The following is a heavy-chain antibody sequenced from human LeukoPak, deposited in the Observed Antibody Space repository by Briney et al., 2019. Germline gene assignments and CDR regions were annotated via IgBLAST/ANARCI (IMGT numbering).Heavy chain of an antibody. CDR2: IYYSGST. D-gene: IGHD2-2*01. CDR3: ARRSLCSSTSCYAFDI. J-gene: IGHJ3*02. Sequence: SETLSLTCTVSGDSISSHYWSWIRQPPGKGLEWIGSIYYSGSTNYNPSLKSRVTILVDTSKNQFSLKLSSVTAADTAVYYCARRSLCSSTSCYAFDIWGQGTMVTVSS. CDR1: GDSISSHY. V-gene: IGHV4-59*11.